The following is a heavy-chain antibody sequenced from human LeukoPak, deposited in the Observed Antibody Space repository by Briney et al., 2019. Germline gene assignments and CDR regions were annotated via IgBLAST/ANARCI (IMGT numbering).Heavy chain of an antibody. CDR3: ARRRDSSGYYYFDY. CDR1: GFTFDDYG. Sequence: SGGSLRLSCAASGFTFDDYGMTWVRQAPGKGLEWVSGLKWNGDNIRYADSVKGRFTISREKARSSLYLQMNSLRAEDTALYYCARRRDSSGYYYFDYWGQGTLVTVSS. V-gene: IGHV3-20*04. CDR2: LKWNGDNI. D-gene: IGHD3-22*01. J-gene: IGHJ4*02.